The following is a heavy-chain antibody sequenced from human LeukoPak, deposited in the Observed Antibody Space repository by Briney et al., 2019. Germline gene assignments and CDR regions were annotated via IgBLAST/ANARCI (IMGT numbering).Heavy chain of an antibody. V-gene: IGHV3-11*06. D-gene: IGHD5-18*01. Sequence: PGGSLRLSCAASGFTFSDYYMTWIRQAPGKGLEWVSYISGSSSYTSYADSVRGRFTISRDNAKNTVYLQMNSLRAEDTAVYYCAKGGLRADSDAFDIWGQGTMVTVSS. CDR3: AKGGLRADSDAFDI. J-gene: IGHJ3*02. CDR2: ISGSSSYT. CDR1: GFTFSDYY.